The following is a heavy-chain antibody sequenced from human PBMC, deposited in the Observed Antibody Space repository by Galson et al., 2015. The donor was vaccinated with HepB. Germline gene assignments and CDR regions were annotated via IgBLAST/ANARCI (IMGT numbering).Heavy chain of an antibody. Sequence: SVKVSCKAFGYIFKNYSISWVRQAPGQGLEWLAWISDNHGSTNSAQKLRGRVTVTTDSSTNSASMELRNLTSEATAVYYCARDQGLSSSGGDGFDIWGLGTVVTVST. J-gene: IGHJ3*02. CDR1: GYIFKNYS. CDR3: ARDQGLSSSGGDGFDI. CDR2: ISDNHGST. D-gene: IGHD6-19*01. V-gene: IGHV1-18*04.